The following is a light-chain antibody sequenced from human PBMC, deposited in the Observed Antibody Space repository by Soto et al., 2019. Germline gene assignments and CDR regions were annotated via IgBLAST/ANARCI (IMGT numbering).Light chain of an antibody. V-gene: IGKV3-20*01. J-gene: IGKJ4*01. CDR3: QQYETSPLT. Sequence: ENVLTQSPGTLSLSPGERATLSCRASQSVTSTYLAWYQQKPGQAPRLLIYGASSRATGIPDKFSGSGSGTDFTLTISRLEPEDFAVYYCQQYETSPLTFGGGTKVEIK. CDR1: QSVTSTY. CDR2: GAS.